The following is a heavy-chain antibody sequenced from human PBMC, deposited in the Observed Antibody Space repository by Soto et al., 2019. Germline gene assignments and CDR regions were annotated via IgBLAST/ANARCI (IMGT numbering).Heavy chain of an antibody. CDR1: GGSISSYY. D-gene: IGHD3-22*01. J-gene: IGHJ3*02. CDR2: IYYSGST. V-gene: IGHV4-59*01. Sequence: SETLSLTCTVSGGSISSYYWSWIRQPPGKGLEWIGYIYYSGSTNYNPSLKSRVTISVDTSKNQFSLKLSSVTAADTAVYYCARFRRPNSYDPHGGWAFDIWGQGTMVTVSS. CDR3: ARFRRPNSYDPHGGWAFDI.